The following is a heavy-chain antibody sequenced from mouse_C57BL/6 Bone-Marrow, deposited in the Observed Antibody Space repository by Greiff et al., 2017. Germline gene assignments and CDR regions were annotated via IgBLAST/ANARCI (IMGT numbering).Heavy chain of an antibody. Sequence: QVQLKESGPGLVAPSQSLSITCTVSGFSLTSYGVHWVRQPPGKGLEWLVVIWSDGSTTYNSALKSRLSISKDNSKSQVFLKMNSLQTDDTAMYYCARHESRDGYWFAYWGQGTLVTVSA. CDR2: IWSDGST. CDR3: ARHESRDGYWFAY. V-gene: IGHV2-6-1*01. CDR1: GFSLTSYG. D-gene: IGHD2-3*01. J-gene: IGHJ3*01.